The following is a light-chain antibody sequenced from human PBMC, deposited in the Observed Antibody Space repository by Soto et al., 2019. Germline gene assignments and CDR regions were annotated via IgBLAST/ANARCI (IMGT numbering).Light chain of an antibody. V-gene: IGLV3-1*01. CDR2: QDS. J-gene: IGLJ2*01. Sequence: SSELTQPPSVSVSPGQTASITCSGDKLGDKYACWYQQKPGQSPVLVIYQDSQRPSGIPERFSGSNSGNTATMTISGTQAMDEADYYCQAWDSSTRVVFGGGTKVTVL. CDR1: KLGDKY. CDR3: QAWDSSTRVV.